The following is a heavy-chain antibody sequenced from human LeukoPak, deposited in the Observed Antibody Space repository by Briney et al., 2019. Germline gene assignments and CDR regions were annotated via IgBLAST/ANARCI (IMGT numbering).Heavy chain of an antibody. V-gene: IGHV3-7*01. J-gene: IGHJ4*02. CDR3: ASSHDSSGND. CDR1: GLIFSSYW. D-gene: IGHD3-22*01. CDR2: IKYDGTHK. Sequence: PGGSLRLSCVASGLIFSSYWMAWVRQARGKGLEWVANIKYDGTHKFYADSVKGRFTISRDNAKNSLFLEMNSLRADDTAVYFCASSHDSSGNDWGQGTLVTVSS.